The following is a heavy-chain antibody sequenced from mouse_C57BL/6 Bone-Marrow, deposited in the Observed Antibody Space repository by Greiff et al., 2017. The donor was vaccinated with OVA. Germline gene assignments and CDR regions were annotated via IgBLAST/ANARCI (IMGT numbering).Heavy chain of an antibody. Sequence: VQLQQPGAELVKPGASVKLSCKASGYTFTSYWMHWVKQRPGQGLEWIGMIHPNSGSTNYNEKFKSKATLTVDKSSSTAYMQLSSLTSEDSAVYYCARRMVTTTGFAYWGQGTLVTVSA. CDR1: GYTFTSYW. J-gene: IGHJ3*01. CDR2: IHPNSGST. D-gene: IGHD2-2*01. V-gene: IGHV1-64*01. CDR3: ARRMVTTTGFAY.